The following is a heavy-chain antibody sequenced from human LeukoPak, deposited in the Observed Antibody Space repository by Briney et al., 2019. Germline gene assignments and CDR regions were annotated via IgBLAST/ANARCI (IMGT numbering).Heavy chain of an antibody. V-gene: IGHV1-46*01. D-gene: IGHD5-12*01. CDR3: ARENSGNWNWFDP. J-gene: IGHJ5*02. CDR2: INPSGGST. Sequence: GASEKVSCKASGYTFTSYIMHWVRQAPRQGLEWMGVINPSGGSTNYAQKFQGRVTMTRATSTSTVYMERSSLRYEDTAVYYWARENSGNWNWFDPWGQGTLVTVSS. CDR1: GYTFTSYI.